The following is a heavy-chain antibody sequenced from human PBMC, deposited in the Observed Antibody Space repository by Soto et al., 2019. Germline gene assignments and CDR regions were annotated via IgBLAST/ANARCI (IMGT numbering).Heavy chain of an antibody. Sequence: PSETLSLTCTVSGGSISSGGYYWSWIRQHPGKGLEWIGYIYYSGSTYYNPSLKSRVTISVDTSKNQFSLKLSSVTAADTAVYYCARDAQIDSSGYYFDYWGQGTLVTVSS. D-gene: IGHD3-22*01. J-gene: IGHJ4*02. CDR3: ARDAQIDSSGYYFDY. CDR1: GGSISSGGYY. CDR2: IYYSGST. V-gene: IGHV4-31*03.